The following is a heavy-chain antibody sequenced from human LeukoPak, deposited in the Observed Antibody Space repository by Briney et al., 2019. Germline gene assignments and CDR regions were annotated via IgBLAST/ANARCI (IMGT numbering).Heavy chain of an antibody. V-gene: IGHV3-74*03. CDR2: INSDGSSI. Sequence: GGSLRLSCAASGFTFSSYWMHWVRQAPGKGLVWVSRINSDGSSITYADSVKGRFTISRDNAKNTLYLQMNSLRVEDTTVYYCAREGRVSGYDFDCWGQGTLVTVSS. CDR1: GFTFSSYW. J-gene: IGHJ4*02. D-gene: IGHD5-12*01. CDR3: AREGRVSGYDFDC.